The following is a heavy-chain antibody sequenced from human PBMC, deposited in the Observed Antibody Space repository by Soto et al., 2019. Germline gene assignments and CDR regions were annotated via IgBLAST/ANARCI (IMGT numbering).Heavy chain of an antibody. Sequence: GGSLRLSCAASGFTVSSNYMSWVRQAPGKGLEWVSVIYSGGSTYYADSVKGRFTISRDNSKNTLYLQMNSLRAEDTAVYYCAKSISGSGRDAFDIWGQGTMVTVSS. V-gene: IGHV3-53*05. CDR2: IYSGGST. D-gene: IGHD3-22*01. CDR1: GFTVSSNY. J-gene: IGHJ3*02. CDR3: AKSISGSGRDAFDI.